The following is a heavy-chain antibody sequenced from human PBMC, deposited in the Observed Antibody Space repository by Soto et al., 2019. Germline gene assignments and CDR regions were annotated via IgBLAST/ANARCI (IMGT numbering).Heavy chain of an antibody. CDR2: IWYDGSNK. J-gene: IGHJ4*02. CDR1: GFTFSSYG. D-gene: IGHD4-17*01. CDR3: ARDLALTTVTDDDY. V-gene: IGHV3-33*01. Sequence: QVQLVESGGGVVQPGRSLRLSCAASGFTFSSYGMHWVRQAPGKGLEWVTVIWYDGSNKYYADSVKGRFTISRDNSKNTLYLQMNSLRAEDTAVYYWARDLALTTVTDDDYWGQGTLVTVSS.